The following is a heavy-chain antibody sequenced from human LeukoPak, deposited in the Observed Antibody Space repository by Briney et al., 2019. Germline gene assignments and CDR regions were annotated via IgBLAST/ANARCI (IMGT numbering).Heavy chain of an antibody. V-gene: IGHV1-18*01. J-gene: IGHJ4*02. D-gene: IGHD4-17*01. CDR3: ARDPDDYGDYAPFDY. CDR2: ISAYNDDT. Sequence: ASVKVSCKASGYTFTSYGITWVRRAPGQGLEWMGWISAYNDDTNYAQKLQGRVTMTTDTSTSTAYMELRSLRSDDTAVYYCARDPDDYGDYAPFDYWGQGTLVTVSS. CDR1: GYTFTSYG.